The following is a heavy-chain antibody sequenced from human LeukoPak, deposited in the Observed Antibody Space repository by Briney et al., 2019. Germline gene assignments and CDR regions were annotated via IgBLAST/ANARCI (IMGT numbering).Heavy chain of an antibody. V-gene: IGHV3-30*04. J-gene: IGHJ4*02. CDR1: GFTFSSHA. D-gene: IGHD7-27*01. CDR3: ARDRGELGTLDY. Sequence: GRSLRLSCAASGFTFSSHAMHWVRQAPGKGLEWVAVISYDGSNKYYADSVKGRFTISRDNSKNTLYLQMNSLRAEDTAVYYCARDRGELGTLDYWGQGTLVTVSS. CDR2: ISYDGSNK.